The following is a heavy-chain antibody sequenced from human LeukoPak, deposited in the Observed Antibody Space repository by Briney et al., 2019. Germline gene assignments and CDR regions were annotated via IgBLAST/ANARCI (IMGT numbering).Heavy chain of an antibody. Sequence: SQSLSLTRTVAAGSISSGSYDWSWIRQPAGKGLEWIGRIYTSGRTNYNPSLKSRVTISVDTSKNQFSLKLSSVTAADTAVYYCARGKAAAGYFDYWGQGTLVTVSS. D-gene: IGHD6-13*01. J-gene: IGHJ4*02. CDR1: AGSISSGSYD. CDR2: IYTSGRT. CDR3: ARGKAAAGYFDY. V-gene: IGHV4-61*02.